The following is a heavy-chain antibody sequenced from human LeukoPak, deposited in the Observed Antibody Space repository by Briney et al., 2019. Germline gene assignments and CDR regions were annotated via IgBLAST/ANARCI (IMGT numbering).Heavy chain of an antibody. J-gene: IGHJ1*01. CDR1: GFTFSSYA. CDR3: ARPYSSSWYGDFQH. CDR2: ISYDGSNK. V-gene: IGHV3-30-3*01. Sequence: GRSLRLSCAASGFTFSSYAMHWVRQAPGKGPEWVAVISYDGSNKYYADSVKGRFTISRDNSKNTLYLQMNSLRAEDTAVYYCARPYSSSWYGDFQHWGQGTLVTVSS. D-gene: IGHD6-13*01.